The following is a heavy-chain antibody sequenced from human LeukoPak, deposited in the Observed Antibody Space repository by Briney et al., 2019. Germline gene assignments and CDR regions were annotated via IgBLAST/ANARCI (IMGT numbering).Heavy chain of an antibody. CDR2: IYTSGST. CDR3: ARESLTWLQSRTSWFDP. D-gene: IGHD5-24*01. Sequence: SETLSLTCTVSGGSISSYYWSWIRQPAGKGLEWIGRIYTSGSTNYNPSLKSRVTMSVDTSKNQFSLRLSSVTAADTAVYYCARESLTWLQSRTSWFDPWGQGTLVTVSS. J-gene: IGHJ5*02. CDR1: GGSISSYY. V-gene: IGHV4-4*07.